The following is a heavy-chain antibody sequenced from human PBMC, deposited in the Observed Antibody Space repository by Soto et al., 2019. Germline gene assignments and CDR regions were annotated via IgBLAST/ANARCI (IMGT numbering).Heavy chain of an antibody. Sequence: QVQLVESGGGVVQPGTSLGLSCAVSGFTFSPYTMHWVRQAPGKGLEWVAVISDDGTGKYYADSVKGRFTISRDNSKNTLYLQMNSLRPEDTSVYYCARGGGFCGGDCYKGGVDYWGQGTLVTVSS. V-gene: IGHV3-30*04. D-gene: IGHD2-21*02. CDR3: ARGGGFCGGDCYKGGVDY. CDR2: ISDDGTGK. CDR1: GFTFSPYT. J-gene: IGHJ4*02.